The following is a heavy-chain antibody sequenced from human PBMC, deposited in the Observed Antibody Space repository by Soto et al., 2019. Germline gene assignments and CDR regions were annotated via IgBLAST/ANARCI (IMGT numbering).Heavy chain of an antibody. CDR1: GGSISSGGYS. V-gene: IGHV4-30-2*01. CDR3: AKADSSGYYH. CDR2: IYHSGST. Sequence: SETLSLTCAVSGGSISSGGYSWSWIRQPPGKGLEWIGYIYHSGSTYYNPSLKSRVTISVDRSKNQFSLKLSSVTAADTAVYYCAKADSSGYYHWGQGTLVTVSS. J-gene: IGHJ5*02. D-gene: IGHD3-22*01.